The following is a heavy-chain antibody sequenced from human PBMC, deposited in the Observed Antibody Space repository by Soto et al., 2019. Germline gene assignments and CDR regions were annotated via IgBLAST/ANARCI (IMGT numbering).Heavy chain of an antibody. CDR1: GYTLTELP. D-gene: IGHD4-17*01. J-gene: IGHJ4*02. CDR3: ATEARRYGDYVDY. Sequence: ASVKVSCKVSGYTLTELPMHWARQAPGKGLEWMGGLDPEDGETVYAQKFQGRVTMTEDTYTDTAYMELRSLRSEDTAVYYCATEARRYGDYVDYWGQGTPVTVSS. V-gene: IGHV1-24*01. CDR2: LDPEDGET.